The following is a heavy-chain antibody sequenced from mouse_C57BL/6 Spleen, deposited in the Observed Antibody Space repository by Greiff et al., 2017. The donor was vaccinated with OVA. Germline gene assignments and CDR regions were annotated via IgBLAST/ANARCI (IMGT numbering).Heavy chain of an antibody. CDR3: ARNGYYPDY. D-gene: IGHD2-3*01. CDR2: IDPSDSYT. CDR1: GYTFTSYW. J-gene: IGHJ2*01. V-gene: IGHV1-69*01. Sequence: VQLQQPGAELVMPGASVKLSCKASGYTFTSYWMHWVKQRPGQGLEWIGEIDPSDSYTNYNQKFKGKSTLTVDKSSSTAYMQLSSLTSEDSAVYYCARNGYYPDYWGQGTTLTVSS.